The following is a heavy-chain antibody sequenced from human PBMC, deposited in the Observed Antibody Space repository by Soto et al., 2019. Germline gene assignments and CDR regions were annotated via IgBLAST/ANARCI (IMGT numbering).Heavy chain of an antibody. V-gene: IGHV3-30*18. CDR2: IPYDGSNK. J-gene: IGHJ6*02. CDR1: GFTFSSYG. Sequence: GGSLRLSCAASGFTFSSYGMHWVRQAPGKGLEWVAVIPYDGSNKYYADSVKGRFTISRDNSKNTLYLQMNSLRAEDTAVYYCAKGLYDSSPAWYGMDVWGQGTTVTVSS. D-gene: IGHD3-22*01. CDR3: AKGLYDSSPAWYGMDV.